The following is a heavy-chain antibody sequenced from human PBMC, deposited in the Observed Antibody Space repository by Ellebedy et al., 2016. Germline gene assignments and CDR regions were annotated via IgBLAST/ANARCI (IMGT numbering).Heavy chain of an antibody. CDR1: GFTFSSYW. CDR2: ISSDGSST. D-gene: IGHD6-13*01. Sequence: GESLKISCAASGFTFSSYWMHWVRQAPGKGLVWVSRISSDGSSTSYADSVKGRFTISRDNAENTLYLQMNSLRAEDTAVYYCASGIATAVYWGQGTLVTVSS. CDR3: ASGIATAVY. J-gene: IGHJ4*02. V-gene: IGHV3-74*01.